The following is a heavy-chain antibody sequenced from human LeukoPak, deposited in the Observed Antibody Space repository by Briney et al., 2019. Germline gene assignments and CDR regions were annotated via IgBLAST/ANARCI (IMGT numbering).Heavy chain of an antibody. V-gene: IGHV3-23*01. CDR3: AKDGSSWYSGYFDY. CDR2: ISGSGGST. CDR1: GFTFSSYA. J-gene: IGHJ4*02. D-gene: IGHD6-13*01. Sequence: GGSLRLSCAASGFTFSSYAMSWVRQAPGKGLEWVSAISGSGGSTYYADSVKGRFTISRDNSKNTPYLQMNSLRAEDTAVYYCAKDGSSWYSGYFDYWGQGTLVTVSS.